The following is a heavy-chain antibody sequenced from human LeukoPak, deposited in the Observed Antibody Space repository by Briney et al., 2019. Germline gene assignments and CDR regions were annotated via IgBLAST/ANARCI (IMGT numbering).Heavy chain of an antibody. J-gene: IGHJ4*02. V-gene: IGHV4-59*12. CDR3: ASSVGSTDY. Sequence: SETLSLTCTVSGGSISSYYWSWIRQPPGKGLEWIGYIYYSGSTNYNPSLKSRVTISVDTSKNQFSLKLSSVTAADAAVYYCASSVGSTDYWGQGTLVTVSS. CDR1: GGSISSYY. CDR2: IYYSGST. D-gene: IGHD1-26*01.